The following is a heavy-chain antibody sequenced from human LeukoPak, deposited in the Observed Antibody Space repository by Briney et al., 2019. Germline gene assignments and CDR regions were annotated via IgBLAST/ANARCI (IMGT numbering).Heavy chain of an antibody. V-gene: IGHV4-4*07. CDR2: VYSSGST. CDR1: GGSFSSYY. CDR3: ARTPLRGATFFTSYPNWFDT. Sequence: SETLSLTCTVSGGSFSSYYWSWIRQPAGKGLEWIGRVYSSGSTDYNPSLKSRLSISVDTSKIQFSLRLSSVTVADTAVYYCARTPLRGATFFTSYPNWFDTWGQGTLVTVSS. J-gene: IGHJ5*02. D-gene: IGHD3-10*01.